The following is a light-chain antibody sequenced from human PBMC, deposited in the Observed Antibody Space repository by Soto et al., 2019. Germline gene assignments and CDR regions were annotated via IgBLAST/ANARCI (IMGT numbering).Light chain of an antibody. V-gene: IGKV3-11*01. J-gene: IGKJ3*01. CDR3: QQRSTWPFT. Sequence: EIVLTQSPATLSLSPGEGATLSCRASQSVSSYLAWYQQKPGQAPRLLIYDASNRATGIPARFSGSVSGTDFTLSISSLEPEDFAVYYCQQRSTWPFTFGPGTKVDIK. CDR1: QSVSSY. CDR2: DAS.